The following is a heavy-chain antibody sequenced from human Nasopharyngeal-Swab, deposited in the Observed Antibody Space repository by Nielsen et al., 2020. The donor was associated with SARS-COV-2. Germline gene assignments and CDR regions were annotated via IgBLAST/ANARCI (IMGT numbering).Heavy chain of an antibody. D-gene: IGHD3-10*01. CDR1: GGSISSGGYY. Sequence: SETLSLTCTVSGGSISSGGYYWSWIRQHPGKGLEWIGYIYYSGSTYYNPSLKSRVTISVDTSKNQFSLKLSSVTAADTAVYYCARDVRSYGSGSYYHYYYYYYMDVWGKGTTVTVSS. CDR3: ARDVRSYGSGSYYHYYYYYYMDV. CDR2: IYYSGST. V-gene: IGHV4-30-4*08. J-gene: IGHJ6*03.